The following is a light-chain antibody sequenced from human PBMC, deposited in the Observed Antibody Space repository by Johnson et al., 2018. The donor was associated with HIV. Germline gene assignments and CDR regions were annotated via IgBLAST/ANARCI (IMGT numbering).Light chain of an antibody. J-gene: IGLJ1*01. V-gene: IGLV1-51*01. CDR2: DNN. Sequence: TQPPSVSAAPGQKVTISCSGSSSNIGRNYVSWYQQLPGTAPKLLIYDNNKRPSGIPARFSGSKSATSATLDITGLPTGDEADYYCGTWDGSLSVYVFGTGTKVTVL. CDR1: SSNIGRNY. CDR3: GTWDGSLSVYV.